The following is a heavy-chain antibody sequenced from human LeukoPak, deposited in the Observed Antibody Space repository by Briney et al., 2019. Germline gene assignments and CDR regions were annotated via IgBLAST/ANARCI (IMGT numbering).Heavy chain of an antibody. D-gene: IGHD6-19*01. CDR1: GFTFSSYA. Sequence: PGGSLRLSCAASGFTFSSYAMHWVRQAPGKGLEWVAVISYDGSNKYYADSVKGRFTISRDNSKNTLYLQMNSLRAEDTAVYYCARDWPRKEQWLGPDYYYYGMDVWGQGTTVTVSS. V-gene: IGHV3-30-3*01. CDR2: ISYDGSNK. CDR3: ARDWPRKEQWLGPDYYYYGMDV. J-gene: IGHJ6*02.